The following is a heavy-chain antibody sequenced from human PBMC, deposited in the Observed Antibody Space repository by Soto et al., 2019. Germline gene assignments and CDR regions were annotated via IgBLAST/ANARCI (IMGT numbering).Heavy chain of an antibody. CDR1: GFTFSNYD. D-gene: IGHD3-22*01. V-gene: IGHV3-30*18. CDR2: ISYDGTNK. J-gene: IGHJ4*02. CDR3: SKDTYYHDSSGYYVFDY. Sequence: GGSLRLSCSASGFTFSNYDMVWVRQAPGKGLEWVAVISYDGTNKNYADSVKGRFTISRDNSENTVYLQMNSLRTEDTAVYYCSKDTYYHDSSGYYVFDYWGQGTLVTVSS.